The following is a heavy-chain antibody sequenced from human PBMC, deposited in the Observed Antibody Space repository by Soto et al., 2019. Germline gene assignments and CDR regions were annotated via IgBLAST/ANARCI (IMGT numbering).Heavy chain of an antibody. CDR2: LYYSGST. J-gene: IGHJ5*02. CDR3: ASEASTDWFDP. CDR1: GGTISSGGYY. Sequence: SESLSLTCTVSGGTISSGGYYWSWIRPHPGKGLVWIGYLYYSGSTYYNPSLKSRATIAVDTSKIQFSLKLSSVTAAYTAVYYCASEASTDWFDPWGQGTLVTVSS. V-gene: IGHV4-31*03.